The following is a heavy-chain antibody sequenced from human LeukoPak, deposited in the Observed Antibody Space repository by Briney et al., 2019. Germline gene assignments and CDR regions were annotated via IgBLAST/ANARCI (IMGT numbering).Heavy chain of an antibody. CDR2: ISSSGGST. CDR3: ARSLSSRFSGPRRPYYFDY. J-gene: IGHJ4*02. D-gene: IGHD3-16*02. Sequence: GGSLSLSCAASGFTFSSYAMSWVRQAPGKGLQWVSGISSSGGSTYQVDSVKGRFTISRDNSKNTLYLQMNSLRAEDTAVYYCARSLSSRFSGPRRPYYFDYWGQGTLVTVSS. CDR1: GFTFSSYA. V-gene: IGHV3-23*01.